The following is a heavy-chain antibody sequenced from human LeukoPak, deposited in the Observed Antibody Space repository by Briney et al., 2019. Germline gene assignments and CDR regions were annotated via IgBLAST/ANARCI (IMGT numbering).Heavy chain of an antibody. CDR1: GFTLSKYA. D-gene: IGHD3-3*01. V-gene: IGHV3-23*01. CDR3: ARGKDHDFWNPFDH. Sequence: GGSLRLSCAASGFTLSKYAMNWVRQAPGKGLEWVSGIDGSGGRPPSADSVKGRFTLSRDISKNTLYLQMDSLRVEDTAAYYCARGKDHDFWNPFDHWGQGTLVTVSS. CDR2: IDGSGGRP. J-gene: IGHJ4*02.